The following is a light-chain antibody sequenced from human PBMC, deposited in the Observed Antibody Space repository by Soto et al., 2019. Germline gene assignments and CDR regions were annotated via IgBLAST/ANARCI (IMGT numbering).Light chain of an antibody. J-gene: IGLJ1*01. V-gene: IGLV2-11*01. CDR2: DVS. CDR3: CSYAGSYTYG. Sequence: QSVLTQPRSVSGSPGQSVTISCTGTSSDVGGYNYVSWYQQHPGKAPKLMIYDVSKRPSGVPDRFSGSKSGNTASLTISGLQAEDEADYYCCSYAGSYTYGFGTGTQVTAL. CDR1: SSDVGGYNY.